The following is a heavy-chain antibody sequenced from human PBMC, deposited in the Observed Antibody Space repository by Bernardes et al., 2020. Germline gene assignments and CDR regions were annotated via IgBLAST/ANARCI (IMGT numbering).Heavy chain of an antibody. J-gene: IGHJ5*02. Sequence: ASMKVSCKASGYTFTSYAMHWVRQAPGQRLEWMGWINAGNGNTKYSQKFQGRVTITRDTSASTAYMELSSLRSEDTAVYYCARDFGIRFLEWETVSWFDPWGQGTLVTVSS. V-gene: IGHV1-3*01. CDR3: ARDFGIRFLEWETVSWFDP. D-gene: IGHD3-3*01. CDR1: GYTFTSYA. CDR2: INAGNGNT.